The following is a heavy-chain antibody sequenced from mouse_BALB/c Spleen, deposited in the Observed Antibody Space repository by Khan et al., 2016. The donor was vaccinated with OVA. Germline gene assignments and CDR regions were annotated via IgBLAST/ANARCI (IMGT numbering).Heavy chain of an antibody. CDR3: ADHLTGSCAY. Sequence: EVQRVESGGDLVKPGGSLKLSCAASGFTFSSYSMSWVRQTPDKRLEWVASISSGGDYTYYPDSVKGRFTISRDNAKNTLYLQMRDLKSEDTAMYYCADHLTGSCAYWGQGTLVTVSA. CDR2: ISSGGDYT. J-gene: IGHJ3*01. D-gene: IGHD4-1*01. CDR1: GFTFSSYS. V-gene: IGHV5-6*01.